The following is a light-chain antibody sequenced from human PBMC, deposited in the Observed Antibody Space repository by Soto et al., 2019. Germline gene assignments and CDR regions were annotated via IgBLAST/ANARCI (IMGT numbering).Light chain of an antibody. CDR1: SSNIGAGYD. CDR3: QSYDSSLSGVV. V-gene: IGLV1-40*01. Sequence: QPVLTQPPSVSGAPGQRVTISCAGSSSNIGAGYDVQWYQQLPGTAPKLLIFGNNNRPSGVPDRFSGSKSDTSGSLAITGLQAEDEADYFCQSYDSSLSGVVFGGGTKLTVL. CDR2: GNN. J-gene: IGLJ2*01.